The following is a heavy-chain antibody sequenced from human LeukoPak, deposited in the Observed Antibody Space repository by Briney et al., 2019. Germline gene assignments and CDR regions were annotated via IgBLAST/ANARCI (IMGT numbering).Heavy chain of an antibody. CDR3: ASGMRAGPNI. V-gene: IGHV3-48*04. J-gene: IGHJ4*02. CDR1: GFTVSSNY. D-gene: IGHD1-26*01. CDR2: ISSRSDTM. Sequence: GGSLRLSCAASGFTVSSNYMSWVRQAPGKGLEWVSYISSRSDTMYYADSVKGRFTISRDNAKNSLYLQMNSLRVEDTAVYYCASGMRAGPNIWGQGTLVTVSS.